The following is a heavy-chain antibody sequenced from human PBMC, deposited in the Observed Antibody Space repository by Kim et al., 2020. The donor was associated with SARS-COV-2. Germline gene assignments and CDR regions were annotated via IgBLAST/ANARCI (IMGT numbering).Heavy chain of an antibody. CDR2: IYYSGST. D-gene: IGHD3-3*01. J-gene: IGHJ4*02. CDR1: GGSISSSSYY. Sequence: SETLSLTCTVSGGSISSSSYYWGWIRQPPGKGLEWIGSIYYSGSTYYNPSLKSRVTISVDTSKNQFSLKLSSVTAADTAVYYCARRSPLRFLEWFPDYWGQGTLVTVSS. CDR3: ARRSPLRFLEWFPDY. V-gene: IGHV4-39*01.